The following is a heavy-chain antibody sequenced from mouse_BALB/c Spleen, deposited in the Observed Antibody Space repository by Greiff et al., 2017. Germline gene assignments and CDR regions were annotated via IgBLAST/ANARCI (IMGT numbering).Heavy chain of an antibody. V-gene: IGHV7-3*02. Sequence: EVKLEESGGGLVQPGGSLRLSCATSGFTFTDYYMSWVRQPPGKALEWLGFISNKANGYTTEYSASVQGRFTISRDNFQSILYLQMNTLRAEDSATYYCARDSPDGYSFAYWGQGTLVTVSA. CDR2: ISNKANGYTT. CDR3: ARDSPDGYSFAY. J-gene: IGHJ3*01. CDR1: GFTFTDYY. D-gene: IGHD2-3*01.